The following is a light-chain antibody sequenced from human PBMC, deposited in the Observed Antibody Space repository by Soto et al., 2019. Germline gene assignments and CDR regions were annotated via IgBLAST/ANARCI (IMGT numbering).Light chain of an antibody. J-gene: IGKJ1*01. CDR1: QSVSSMF. V-gene: IGKV3-20*01. CDR3: QQYGPSPWT. Sequence: EVVLTQSTGTLSLSPGERATLSCKASQSVSSMFLAWYQQRPGQAPRLPIYGASNRATGIPDRFSGRGSGTDFTLTVSRLEPEDFAVYYCQQYGPSPWTFGQGTKVEI. CDR2: GAS.